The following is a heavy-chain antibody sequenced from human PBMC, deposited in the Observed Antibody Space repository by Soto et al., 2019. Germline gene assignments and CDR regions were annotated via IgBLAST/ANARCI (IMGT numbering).Heavy chain of an antibody. J-gene: IGHJ4*02. V-gene: IGHV4-4*02. CDR1: GGSITSNNW. Sequence: QVQLQASGPRLVKPSGTLSLTCTVSGGSITSNNWWTWVRQPPGKGLEWIGEIYLSGDTNYKSSLESRVSISVDKSKNQISLRLNSVTAADTAVYYCARETYSNYGGWIDFWGQGALVTVSS. CDR3: ARETYSNYGGWIDF. CDR2: IYLSGDT. D-gene: IGHD4-4*01.